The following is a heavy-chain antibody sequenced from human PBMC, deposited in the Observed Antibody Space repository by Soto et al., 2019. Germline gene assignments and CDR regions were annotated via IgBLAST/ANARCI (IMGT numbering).Heavy chain of an antibody. CDR2: IIPILDIA. V-gene: IGHV1-69*04. D-gene: IGHD6-19*01. J-gene: IGHJ5*02. CDR3: ARGRYSSGCYGEWFDP. CDR1: GXTFNTYP. Sequence: SVKVSCKTSGXTFNTYPMSWVRQAPGQGLEWMGTIIPILDIANYAQKFQGRVTITADKSTSTAYMELSSLESEDTAVYYCARGRYSSGCYGEWFDPWGQGTLVTVSS.